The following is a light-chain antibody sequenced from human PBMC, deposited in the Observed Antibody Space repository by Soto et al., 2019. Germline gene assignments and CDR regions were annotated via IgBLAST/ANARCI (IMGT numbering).Light chain of an antibody. Sequence: QSALTQPASVSGSPGQSITISCTGTSSDVVGYKYVSWYQHHPGKDPKLMIYEVSNRPSGVSNRFSGSKSCNTASLTISGLQSEDEADYCCSSYTSSSTSTDVVFCGGSTLAV. J-gene: IGLJ2*01. CDR1: SSDVVGYKY. CDR3: SSYTSSSTSTDVV. CDR2: EVS. V-gene: IGLV2-14*01.